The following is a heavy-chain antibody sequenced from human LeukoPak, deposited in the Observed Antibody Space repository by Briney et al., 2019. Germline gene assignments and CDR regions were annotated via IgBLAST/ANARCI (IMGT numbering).Heavy chain of an antibody. V-gene: IGHV3-30*18. Sequence: GGSLRLSCAASGFTFSTYGMHWVRQAPGKGLEWVAVISYDGSNKYYADSVKGRFTISRDNSKNTLYLQMNSLRAKDTGVYYCAKDLSSGSRRAYWGQGTLVTVSS. D-gene: IGHD6-19*01. J-gene: IGHJ4*02. CDR3: AKDLSSGSRRAY. CDR1: GFTFSTYG. CDR2: ISYDGSNK.